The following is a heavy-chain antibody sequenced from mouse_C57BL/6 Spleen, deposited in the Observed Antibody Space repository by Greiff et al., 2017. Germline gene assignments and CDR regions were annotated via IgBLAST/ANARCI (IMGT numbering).Heavy chain of an antibody. CDR1: GFNIKDDY. CDR3: TTHYYGSSYANFDY. Sequence: VQLQQSGAELVRPGASVKLSCTASGFNIKDDYMHWVKQRPEQGLEWIGWIDPENGDTEYASKFQGKATITADTSSNTAYRQLSSLTSEDTAVYYCTTHYYGSSYANFDYWGQGTTLTVSS. V-gene: IGHV14-4*01. D-gene: IGHD1-1*01. CDR2: IDPENGDT. J-gene: IGHJ2*01.